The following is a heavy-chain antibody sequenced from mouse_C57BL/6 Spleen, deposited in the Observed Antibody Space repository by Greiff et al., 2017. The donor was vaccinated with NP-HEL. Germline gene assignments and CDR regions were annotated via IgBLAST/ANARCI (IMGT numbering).Heavy chain of an antibody. V-gene: IGHV5-12*01. CDR3: ARSNWGTYAMDY. J-gene: IGHJ4*01. CDR1: GFTFSDYY. Sequence: EVQGVESGGGLVQPGGSLKLSCAASGFTFSDYYMYWVRQTPETRLEWVAYISNGGGSTYYPDTVKGRFTISRDNAKNTLYLQMSRLKSEDTAMYYCARSNWGTYAMDYWGQGTSVTVSS. D-gene: IGHD4-1*01. CDR2: ISNGGGST.